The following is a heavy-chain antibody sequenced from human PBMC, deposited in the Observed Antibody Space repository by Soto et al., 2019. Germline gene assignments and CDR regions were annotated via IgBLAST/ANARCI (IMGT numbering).Heavy chain of an antibody. CDR3: ERVVYEWGPFTI. V-gene: IGHV4-31*03. Sequence: PSETLSLTCTVSGGSISSGGYYWSWIPQHPGKGLEWIGYICYSGSTYYTPSLKSRVTISVDTSKIQFTLKGSAVTAADTAVYYCERVVYEWGPFTIWGQGAMVTVSS. CDR1: GGSISSGGYY. D-gene: IGHD3-22*01. J-gene: IGHJ3*02. CDR2: ICYSGST.